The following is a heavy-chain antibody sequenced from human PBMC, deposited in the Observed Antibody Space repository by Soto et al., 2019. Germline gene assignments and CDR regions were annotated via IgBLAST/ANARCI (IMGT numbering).Heavy chain of an antibody. CDR3: AREEGSSSWRYYYYMDV. Sequence: PSETLSLTCAVYGGSFSGYYWSWIRQPPGKGLEWIGETNHSGSTNYNPSLKSRVTISVDTSKNQFSLKLSSVTAADTAVYYCAREEGSSSWRYYYYMDVWGKGTTVTVSS. D-gene: IGHD6-13*01. J-gene: IGHJ6*03. CDR2: TNHSGST. V-gene: IGHV4-34*01. CDR1: GGSFSGYY.